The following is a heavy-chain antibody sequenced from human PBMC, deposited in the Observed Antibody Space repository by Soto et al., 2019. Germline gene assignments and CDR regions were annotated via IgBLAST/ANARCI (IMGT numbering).Heavy chain of an antibody. CDR3: ARDRRGSYRTGGFDP. CDR1: GGSISSGGYY. Sequence: QVQLQESGPGLVKPSQTLSLTCTVSGGSISSGGYYWSWIRQHPGKCLEWIGYIYYSGSTYYNPSLKSRVTISVDTSKNQFSLKLSSVTAADTAVYYCARDRRGSYRTGGFDPWGQGSLVTVSS. J-gene: IGHJ5*02. CDR2: IYYSGST. D-gene: IGHD3-16*02. V-gene: IGHV4-31*03.